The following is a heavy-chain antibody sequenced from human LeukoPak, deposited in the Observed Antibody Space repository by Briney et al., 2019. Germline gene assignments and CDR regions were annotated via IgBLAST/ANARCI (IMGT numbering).Heavy chain of an antibody. Sequence: SETLSLTCTVSGGSISSGRYYWSWIRQPAGKGLEWIGRIYTSGSTNYNPSLKSRVTISVDTSKNQFSLKLSSVTAADTAVYYCARGEEETTVYIYWGQGTLVTVSS. CDR1: GGSISSGRYY. J-gene: IGHJ4*02. V-gene: IGHV4-61*02. CDR2: IYTSGST. D-gene: IGHD4-17*01. CDR3: ARGEEETTVYIY.